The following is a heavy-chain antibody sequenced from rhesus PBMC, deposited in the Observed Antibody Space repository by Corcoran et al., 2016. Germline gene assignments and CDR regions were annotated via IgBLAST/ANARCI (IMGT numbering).Heavy chain of an antibody. CDR2: IDGSGGGT. CDR3: ARDRGVIAAAGVDY. CDR1: GGSISSNY. D-gene: IGHD6-31*01. V-gene: IGHV4-160*01. Sequence: QVQLQELGPGLVKPSETLSLTCAVSGGSISSNYWSWIRQAPGKGLEWIGRIDGSGGGTDYNPSLKSRVTISTDTSKNQFSLKLSSVTAADPAVYYCARDRGVIAAAGVDYWGQGVLVTVSS. J-gene: IGHJ4*01.